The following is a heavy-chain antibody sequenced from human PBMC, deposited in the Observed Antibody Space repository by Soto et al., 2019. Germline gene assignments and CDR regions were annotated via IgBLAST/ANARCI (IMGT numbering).Heavy chain of an antibody. Sequence: QVQLVQSGAEVKKPGSSVKVSCKASGGTFSSYAISWVRQAPGQGLEWMGGIIPIFGTANYAQKFQGRVTITADESTSTAYMELSSLRSEDTAVYYGARDPADGGNRAGDAFDIWGQGTMVTVSS. D-gene: IGHD2-15*01. V-gene: IGHV1-69*12. J-gene: IGHJ3*02. CDR1: GGTFSSYA. CDR2: IIPIFGTA. CDR3: ARDPADGGNRAGDAFDI.